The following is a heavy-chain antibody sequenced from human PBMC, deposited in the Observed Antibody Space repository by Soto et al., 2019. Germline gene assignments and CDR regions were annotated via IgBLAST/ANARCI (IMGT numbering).Heavy chain of an antibody. D-gene: IGHD3-3*01. CDR1: GGSISSGGYY. CDR2: IYYSGST. J-gene: IGHJ3*02. V-gene: IGHV4-31*03. CDR3: ARSYWIFGVVTPALLRGGAFDI. Sequence: SETLSLTCTVSGGSISSGGYYWSWIRQHPGKGLEWIGYIYYSGSTYYNPSLKSRVTISVDTSRNQFSLKLSSGTAADTAVYYCARSYWIFGVVTPALLRGGAFDIWGQGTMVTVSS.